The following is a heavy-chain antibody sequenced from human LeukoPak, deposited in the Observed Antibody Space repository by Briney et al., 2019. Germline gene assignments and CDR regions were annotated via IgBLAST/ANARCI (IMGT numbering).Heavy chain of an antibody. Sequence: PGGSLRLSCAASGFTFDDYAMHWVRQAPGKGLEWVSLISWDGGSTYYADSVKGRFTISRDNSKNSLYLQMNSLRTEDTAFYYCAKGDYFSYYLDVWGKGTTVTVSS. J-gene: IGHJ6*03. CDR1: GFTFDDYA. CDR3: AKGDYFSYYLDV. CDR2: ISWDGGST. V-gene: IGHV3-43D*03.